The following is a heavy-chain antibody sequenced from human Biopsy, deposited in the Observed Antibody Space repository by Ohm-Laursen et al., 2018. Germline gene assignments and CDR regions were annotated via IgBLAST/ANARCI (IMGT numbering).Heavy chain of an antibody. Sequence: TLSLTCTVSGGSISGSSWSWIRQAPGRGLEWVGYISYSGRTSNNPSLKSRITISVDTSKNQISLKVTSVNAADTAVYYCAKHGSGWTGDDALHIWGQGTMVTVSS. J-gene: IGHJ3*02. D-gene: IGHD6-19*01. V-gene: IGHV4-59*08. CDR2: ISYSGRT. CDR1: GGSISGSS. CDR3: AKHGSGWTGDDALHI.